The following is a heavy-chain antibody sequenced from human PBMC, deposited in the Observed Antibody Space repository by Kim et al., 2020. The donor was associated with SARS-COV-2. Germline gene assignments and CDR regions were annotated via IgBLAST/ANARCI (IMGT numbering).Heavy chain of an antibody. CDR2: TRNKANSYTT. CDR1: GFTFSDHY. D-gene: IGHD3-3*01. Sequence: GGSLRLSCAASGFTFSDHYMDWVRQAPGKGLEWVGRTRNKANSYTTEYAASVKGRFTISRDDSKNSLYLQMNSLKTEDTAVYYCAREETYYDFWSGPANWFGPWGQGTLVTVSS. J-gene: IGHJ5*02. V-gene: IGHV3-72*01. CDR3: AREETYYDFWSGPANWFGP.